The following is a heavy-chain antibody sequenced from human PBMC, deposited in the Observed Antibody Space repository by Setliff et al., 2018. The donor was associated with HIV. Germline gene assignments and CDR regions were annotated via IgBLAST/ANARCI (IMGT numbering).Heavy chain of an antibody. D-gene: IGHD2-21*01. J-gene: IGHJ5*02. CDR1: GGSISSYY. Sequence: SETLSLTCTVSGGSISSYYWSWIRQPPGKGLEWIGNIHSSGSTYYNPSLKSRITISVDRSKNLFSLKLISVTAADQGVYYCARVPVAGANWFDPWGLGTLVTVSS. CDR2: IHSSGST. V-gene: IGHV4-4*08. CDR3: ARVPVAGANWFDP.